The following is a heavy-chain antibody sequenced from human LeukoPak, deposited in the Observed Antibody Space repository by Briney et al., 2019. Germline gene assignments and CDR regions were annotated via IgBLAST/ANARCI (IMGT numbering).Heavy chain of an antibody. J-gene: IGHJ4*02. CDR2: ISRDGNSA. V-gene: IGHV3-74*01. Sequence: GSLTLTCEVSGFTLCTYWMHWVRQAPGKGLVWVSRISRDGNSAYYADSVNGRFTISRDNAKNTVYLQMNGLRVEDTAVYYCARGVGENYGNFARWGQGALVTVSS. CDR3: ARGVGENYGNFAR. D-gene: IGHD4-17*01. CDR1: GFTLCTYW.